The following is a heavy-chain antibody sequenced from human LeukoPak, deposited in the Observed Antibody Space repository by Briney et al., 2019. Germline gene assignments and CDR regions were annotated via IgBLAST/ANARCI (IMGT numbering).Heavy chain of an antibody. Sequence: SQTLSLTCAISGDSVSSNSAAWNWIRQSPSRGLEWLGRTYYRSKWYNDYAVSVKSLITINPDTSKNQFSLQLNSATPEDTAVYYCAREWESNGGNPFDYWGQGTLVTVSS. V-gene: IGHV6-1*01. CDR1: GDSVSSNSAA. D-gene: IGHD4-23*01. J-gene: IGHJ4*02. CDR3: AREWESNGGNPFDY. CDR2: TYYRSKWYN.